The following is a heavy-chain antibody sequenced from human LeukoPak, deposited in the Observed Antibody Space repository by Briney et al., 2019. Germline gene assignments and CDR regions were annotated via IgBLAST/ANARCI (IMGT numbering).Heavy chain of an antibody. D-gene: IGHD2-2*02. CDR2: IYTSGST. Sequence: PSETLSLTCTVSGGSISSYYWSWIRQPAGKGLEWIGRIYTSGSTNYNPSLKSRVTMSVDTSKNQFSLKLSSVTAADTAVYYCAREPPPAYCSSITCYKGGYFDYWGQGTLVAVSS. J-gene: IGHJ4*02. CDR1: GGSISSYY. V-gene: IGHV4-4*07. CDR3: AREPPPAYCSSITCYKGGYFDY.